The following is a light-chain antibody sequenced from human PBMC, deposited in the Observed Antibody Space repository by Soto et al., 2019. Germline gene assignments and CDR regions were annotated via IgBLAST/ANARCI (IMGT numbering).Light chain of an antibody. CDR2: KAS. CDR3: QRSFT. V-gene: IGKV1-5*03. CDR1: QSISSW. Sequence: DIQMTQSPSTLSASVGDRVTITCRASQSISSWLAWYQQKPGKAPKLLIYKASTLESGVPSRFSGSGSGTEFTRTISSLQPDDFATHRCQRSFTFGPGTKVDIK. J-gene: IGKJ3*01.